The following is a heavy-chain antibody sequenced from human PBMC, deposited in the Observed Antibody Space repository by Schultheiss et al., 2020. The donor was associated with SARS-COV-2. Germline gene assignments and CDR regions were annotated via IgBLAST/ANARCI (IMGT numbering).Heavy chain of an antibody. Sequence: GGSLRLSCAASGFTFSSYEMNWVRQAPGKGLVWVSSIDSSSYYIYYAESLKGRFTISRDNARNSLFLHMNSLTAEDTALYFCARSPPTFGRDITWYDPWGQGTLVTVSS. CDR1: GFTFSSYE. CDR2: IDSSSYYI. V-gene: IGHV3-21*01. J-gene: IGHJ5*02. CDR3: ARSPPTFGRDITWYDP. D-gene: IGHD3-16*01.